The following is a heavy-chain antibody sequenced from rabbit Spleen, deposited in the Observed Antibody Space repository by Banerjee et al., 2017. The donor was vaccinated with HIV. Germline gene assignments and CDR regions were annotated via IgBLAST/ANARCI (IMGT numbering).Heavy chain of an antibody. V-gene: IGHV1S40*01. Sequence: QSLEESGGDLVKPGASLTLTCIASGVSFSGSSYMCWVRQAPGKGLEWIACIDTGSSGFTYFASWAKGRFTISKTSSTTVTLQMTSLTAADTATYFCARRVYGDEYVDLWGQGTLVTVS. CDR2: IDTGSSGFT. CDR1: GVSFSGSSY. D-gene: IGHD2-1*01. CDR3: ARRVYGDEYVDL. J-gene: IGHJ3*01.